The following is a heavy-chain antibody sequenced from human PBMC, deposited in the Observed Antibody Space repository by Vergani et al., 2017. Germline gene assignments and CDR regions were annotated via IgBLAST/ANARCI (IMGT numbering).Heavy chain of an antibody. CDR3: VRARCSGPCFMSNWFDS. V-gene: IGHV3-74*01. Sequence: EVQLVESGGGLIHPGGSLRLSCEGSGFSFSDYWMHWVRQSPEKGLVWVSRIKSDGSITNYADSVKVRFTISRDNAKNTLYLEMNSLRGDDTAIYYCVRARCSGPCFMSNWFDSWGQGTLVTVSS. D-gene: IGHD5-12*01. J-gene: IGHJ5*01. CDR1: GFSFSDYW. CDR2: IKSDGSIT.